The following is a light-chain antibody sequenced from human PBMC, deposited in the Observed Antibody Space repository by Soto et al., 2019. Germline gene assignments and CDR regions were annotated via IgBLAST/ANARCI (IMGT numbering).Light chain of an antibody. CDR1: SSNIGAGYD. CDR2: GNT. Sequence: QAVVTQPPSVSGAPGQRVTISCTGSSSNIGAGYDVQWYQQLPGAAPRLLIFGNTNRPSGVPDRFSGSRSGTSASLAISGLQAEDEADYSCQSYDISLSVAVVFGGGTKLTVL. CDR3: QSYDISLSVAVV. V-gene: IGLV1-40*01. J-gene: IGLJ2*01.